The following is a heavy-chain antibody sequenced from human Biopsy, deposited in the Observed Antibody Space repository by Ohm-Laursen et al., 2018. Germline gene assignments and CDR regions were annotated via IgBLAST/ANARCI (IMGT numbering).Heavy chain of an antibody. J-gene: IGHJ5*02. D-gene: IGHD6-13*01. CDR2: IYSSGST. CDR1: GGSISNYY. CDR3: AREPRIAAVAYFDP. Sequence: TLSLTCTVSGGSISNYYWSWIRQRAGKGLEWIGRIYSSGSTNYNPSLKSRVTMSVDTSKNQFSLILSSMTAADTAVYYCAREPRIAAVAYFDPWGQGTLVTVSS. V-gene: IGHV4-4*07.